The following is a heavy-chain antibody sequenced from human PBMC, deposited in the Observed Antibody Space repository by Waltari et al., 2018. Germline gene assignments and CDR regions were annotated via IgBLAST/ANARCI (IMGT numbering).Heavy chain of an antibody. CDR1: GGSISSYY. D-gene: IGHD2-8*01. CDR2: IYYSGST. V-gene: IGHV4-59*01. J-gene: IGHJ3*02. CDR3: ARDCTNGVCYTPDAFDI. Sequence: QVQLQESGPGLVKPSETLSLTCTVSGGSISSYYWSWIRQPPGKGLEWIGYIYYSGSTNYNPSLKSRVTISVDTSKNQFSLKLSSVTAADTAVYYCARDCTNGVCYTPDAFDIWGQGTMVTVSS.